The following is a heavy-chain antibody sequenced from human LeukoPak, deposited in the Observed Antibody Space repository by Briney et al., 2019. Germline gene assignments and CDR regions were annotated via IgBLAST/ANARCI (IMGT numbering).Heavy chain of an antibody. CDR2: IYYSGST. CDR3: ARGVVVTATDY. V-gene: IGHV4-39*07. J-gene: IGHJ4*02. CDR1: GGSIRSSTDY. D-gene: IGHD2-21*02. Sequence: SETLSLTCTVSGGSIRSSTDYWGWIRQPPGKELEWIGSIYYSGSTSYNPSLKSRVTISVDTSKTQFSLKLSSVTAADTAVYYCARGVVVTATDYWGQGTLVTVSS.